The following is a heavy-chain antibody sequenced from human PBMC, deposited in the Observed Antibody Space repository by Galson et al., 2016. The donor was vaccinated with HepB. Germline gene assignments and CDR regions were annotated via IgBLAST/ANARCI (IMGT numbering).Heavy chain of an antibody. J-gene: IGHJ6*02. CDR1: GFTFSSYG. D-gene: IGHD5-18*01. CDR3: ARDNVLWSMNYYYGMDV. V-gene: IGHV3-33*01. CDR2: IWYDGSNK. Sequence: SLRLSCAASGFTFSSYGMHWVRQAPGKGLEWVAVIWYDGSNKYYADSVKGRFTISRDNSKNTLYLQMNSLRAEDTAVYYCARDNVLWSMNYYYGMDVWGQGTTVTVSS.